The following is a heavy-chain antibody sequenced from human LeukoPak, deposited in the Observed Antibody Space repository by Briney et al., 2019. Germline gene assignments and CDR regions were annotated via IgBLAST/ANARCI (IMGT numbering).Heavy chain of an antibody. Sequence: PGGSLRLSCAVSGFIVSSNYMGWVRQAPGKGLEWVSVIYTGGNTHYADSVKGRFTISRQNSKNTLYLQMNGLRTEDTAVYYCAREPNCGGDCYFYDSWGQGTLVTVSS. J-gene: IGHJ4*02. CDR1: GFIVSSNY. V-gene: IGHV3-53*04. D-gene: IGHD2-21*02. CDR2: IYTGGNT. CDR3: AREPNCGGDCYFYDS.